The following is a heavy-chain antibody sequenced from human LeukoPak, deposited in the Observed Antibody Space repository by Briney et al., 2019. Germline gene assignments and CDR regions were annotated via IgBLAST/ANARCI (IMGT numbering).Heavy chain of an antibody. Sequence: GGSLRLSCAASGFTVSSNYMSWVRQAPGKGLEWVSVIYSGGSIYYTDSVKGRFTITRDNAKNSLYLQMNSLRAEDTAVYYCARFQSNWFDPWGQGALVIVSS. CDR3: ARFQSNWFDP. CDR1: GFTVSSNY. CDR2: IYSGGSI. V-gene: IGHV3-53*01. D-gene: IGHD2/OR15-2a*01. J-gene: IGHJ5*02.